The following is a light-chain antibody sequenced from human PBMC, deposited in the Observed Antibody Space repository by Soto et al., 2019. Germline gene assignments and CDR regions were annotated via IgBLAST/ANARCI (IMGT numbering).Light chain of an antibody. J-gene: IGKJ5*01. Sequence: ENVLTQSPATLSLSPGDRATLACGASQSVSSSFLAWYQQKPGLAPRLLIYDASSRATGIPDRFSGSGSGTDFTLTISRLEPEDFAVYYCQQYGSSPITFGQGTRLEIK. CDR1: QSVSSSF. V-gene: IGKV3D-20*01. CDR2: DAS. CDR3: QQYGSSPIT.